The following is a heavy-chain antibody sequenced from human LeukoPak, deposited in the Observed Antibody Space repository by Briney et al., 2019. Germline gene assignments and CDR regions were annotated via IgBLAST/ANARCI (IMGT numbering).Heavy chain of an antibody. CDR1: GGSISSYY. Sequence: SETLSLTCTVSGGSISSYYWSWIRQSPGKGLEWIGYIHYSGSTSYNPSLKSRVTISVDTSKNQISLKVRSATAADTAVYYCARTTEDCSSTSCYQYWFDPWGQGTLVTASS. V-gene: IGHV4-59*01. CDR3: ARTTEDCSSTSCYQYWFDP. J-gene: IGHJ5*02. CDR2: IHYSGST. D-gene: IGHD2-2*01.